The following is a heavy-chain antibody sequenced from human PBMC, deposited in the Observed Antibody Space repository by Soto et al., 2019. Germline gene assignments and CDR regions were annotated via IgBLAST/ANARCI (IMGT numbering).Heavy chain of an antibody. Sequence: PGGSLRLSCAASGFTFSTYTMAWVRQAPGRGPEWVSGVGQDGTPYYADSVKGRFTVPRDNSRTSVYLEMIALRGEDTAVYYCAKDMRPDGVWDFGHWGQGTLVNVS. CDR2: VGQDGTP. CDR3: AKDMRPDGVWDFGH. D-gene: IGHD2-8*01. V-gene: IGHV3-23*01. CDR1: GFTFSTYT. J-gene: IGHJ4*02.